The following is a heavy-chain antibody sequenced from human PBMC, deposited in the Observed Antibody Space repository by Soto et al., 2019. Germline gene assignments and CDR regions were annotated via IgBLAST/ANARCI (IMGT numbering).Heavy chain of an antibody. D-gene: IGHD3-16*02. CDR3: ASGNSATCGGVTVYYYYGMDV. J-gene: IGHJ6*02. CDR2: IIPIFNTA. V-gene: IGHV1-69*13. Sequence: SVKVSCKASGGTYSTYAFSWVRQAPGQGLEWMGDIIPIFNTANYAQKFQGRVTFTADEYTSTAYMDLSSLRSEDTAVYYCASGNSATCGGVTVYYYYGMDVWGQGTTVTVSS. CDR1: GGTYSTYA.